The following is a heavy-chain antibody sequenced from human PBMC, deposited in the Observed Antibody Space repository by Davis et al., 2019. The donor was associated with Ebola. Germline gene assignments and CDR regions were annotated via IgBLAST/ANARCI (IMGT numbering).Heavy chain of an antibody. CDR1: GGSFSSGGYY. J-gene: IGHJ2*01. V-gene: IGHV4-31*02. CDR2: IYNSGST. D-gene: IGHD6-13*01. CDR3: ARRPPRIAAAVRDWYFDL. Sequence: SETLSLTCSVSGGSFSSGGYYWTWIRQHPATGLEWIGYIYNSGSTFYNPSLKRRVTISVDTSKNLFSLELTSVTATDSALYYCARRPPRIAAAVRDWYFDLWGRGTLVTVSS.